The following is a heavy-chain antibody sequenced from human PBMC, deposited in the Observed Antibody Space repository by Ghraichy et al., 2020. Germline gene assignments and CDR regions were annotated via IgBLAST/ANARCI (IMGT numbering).Heavy chain of an antibody. CDR2: IGWDDDK. CDR1: GFSLSTSGMC. V-gene: IGHV2-70*11. Sequence: SGPTLVKPTQTLTLTCIFSGFSLSTSGMCVNWIRQPPGKALEWLARIGWDDDKYYSPSLKTRLTISKDTSKNQVVLTMTNMDPVDTATYYCARGTVNLYYWGQGTLVTVSS. J-gene: IGHJ4*02. CDR3: ARGTVNLYY. D-gene: IGHD4-17*01.